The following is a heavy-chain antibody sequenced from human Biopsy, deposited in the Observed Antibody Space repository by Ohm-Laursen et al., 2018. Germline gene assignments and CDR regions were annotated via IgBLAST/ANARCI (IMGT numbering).Heavy chain of an antibody. V-gene: IGHV1-2*02. CDR2: INCKTGAT. J-gene: IGHJ4*02. D-gene: IGHD2-8*01. CDR3: ARDPLNGHKHFDY. CDR1: SYTFTDYN. Sequence: ASVKVSCNASSYTFTDYNIHWMRQAPGQGLEWLGYINCKTGATNYAQKFQGTVTMTRDTSISTAYLALGSLRSADTAIYYCARDPLNGHKHFDYWGQGSLVTVSA.